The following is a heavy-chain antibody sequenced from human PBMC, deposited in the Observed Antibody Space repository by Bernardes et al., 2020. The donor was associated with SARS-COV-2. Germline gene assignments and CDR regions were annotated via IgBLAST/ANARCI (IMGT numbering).Heavy chain of an antibody. V-gene: IGHV3-30*03. CDR3: ATTPQYEYTRVFDF. J-gene: IGHJ4*02. CDR2: ISYDGGEK. CDR1: GFTFSSYG. Sequence: GGSLRLSCAAYGFTFSSYGMHWVRQAPGKGLEWVAVISYDGGEKFYADSVKGRFTISRDNSKNTLYLQMNSLRAEDTAVYYCATTPQYEYTRVFDFWGQGTLVTVSS. D-gene: IGHD2-15*01.